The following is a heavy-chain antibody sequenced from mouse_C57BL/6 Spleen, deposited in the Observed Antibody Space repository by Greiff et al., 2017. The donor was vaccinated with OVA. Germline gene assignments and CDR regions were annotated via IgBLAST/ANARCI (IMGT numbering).Heavy chain of an antibody. D-gene: IGHD2-3*01. Sequence: VQLQQSGPELVKPGASVKISCKASGYAFSSSWMNWVKQRPGKGLEWIGRIYPGDGDTNYNGKFKGKATLTADKSSSTAYMQLSSLTSEDSAVYFCARCDGYYLFDYWGQGTTLTVSS. CDR2: IYPGDGDT. CDR3: ARCDGYYLFDY. CDR1: GYAFSSSW. V-gene: IGHV1-82*01. J-gene: IGHJ2*01.